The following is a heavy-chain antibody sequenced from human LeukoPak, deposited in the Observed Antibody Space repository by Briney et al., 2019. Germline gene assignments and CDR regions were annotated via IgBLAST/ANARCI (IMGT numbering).Heavy chain of an antibody. V-gene: IGHV3-7*01. CDR2: IKQEGSDR. Sequence: PGGSLRLSCAASGFPFTTYRMSWVRQAPGRGLEWVAHIKQEGSDRYYVDSVKGLFPLYRDNAENTLYLQMNNLRAEDTGVYFCAGSGWQVYLDYWGQGALVTVSS. CDR1: GFPFTTYR. J-gene: IGHJ4*02. D-gene: IGHD6-19*01. CDR3: AGSGWQVYLDY.